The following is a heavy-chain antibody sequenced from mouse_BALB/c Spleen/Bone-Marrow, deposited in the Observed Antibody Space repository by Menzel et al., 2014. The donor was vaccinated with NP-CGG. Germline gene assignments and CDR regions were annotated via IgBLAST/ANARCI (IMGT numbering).Heavy chain of an antibody. CDR3: ARSGYGSSYDY. CDR2: IYPGDGDT. V-gene: IGHV1-80*01. Sequence: QVQLQQSGAELVRPGSSVKISCKASGYVFSTYWMNWVKQRPGQGLEWIGQIYPGDGDTNYNGKFKGTATLTADKSSSTAYMQLSSPTSEDSAVYFCARSGYGSSYDYWGQGTTLTVSS. CDR1: GYVFSTYW. J-gene: IGHJ2*01. D-gene: IGHD1-1*01.